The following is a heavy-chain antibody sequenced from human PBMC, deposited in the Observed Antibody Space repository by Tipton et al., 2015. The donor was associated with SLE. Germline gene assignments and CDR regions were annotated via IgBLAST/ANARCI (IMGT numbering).Heavy chain of an antibody. CDR3: ARGADYDFWSGGDWFDP. CDR2: ISYDGSNK. J-gene: IGHJ5*02. CDR1: GFTFSSYA. V-gene: IGHV3-30*04. D-gene: IGHD3-3*01. Sequence: SLRLSCAASGFTFSSYAMHWVRQAPGKGLEWVAVISYDGSNKYYADSVKGRFTISRDNSKNTLYLQMNSLRAEDTAVYYCARGADYDFWSGGDWFDPWGQGTLVTVSS.